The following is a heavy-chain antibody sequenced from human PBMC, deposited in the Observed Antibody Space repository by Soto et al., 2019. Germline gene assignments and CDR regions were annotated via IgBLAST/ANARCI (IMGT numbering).Heavy chain of an antibody. V-gene: IGHV3-23*01. D-gene: IGHD3-10*01. J-gene: IGHJ4*02. CDR3: ARGRYYGSVSYYNLPPKYYIHY. CDR1: GFTFSSYA. Sequence: PGGSLRLCCAASGFTFSSYAMSWVRQAPGKGLEWVSAISGSGGSTYYADSVKGRFTISRDNSKNTLYLQMNSLRAEDTAVYYCARGRYYGSVSYYNLPPKYYIHYPGQATLVTGSS. CDR2: ISGSGGST.